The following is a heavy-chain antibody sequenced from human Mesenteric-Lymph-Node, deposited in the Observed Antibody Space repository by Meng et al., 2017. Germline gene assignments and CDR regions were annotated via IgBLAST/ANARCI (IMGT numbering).Heavy chain of an antibody. Sequence: GESLKISCAASGFTFSDYYMSWIRQAPGKGLEWVSYISSSGSTIYYADSVKGRFTISRDIAKNTLYLQMNSLTAEDTAVYYCARDGVGASPDFDYWGQGTLVTVSS. CDR3: ARDGVGASPDFDY. J-gene: IGHJ4*02. D-gene: IGHD1-26*01. V-gene: IGHV3-11*04. CDR2: ISSSGSTI. CDR1: GFTFSDYY.